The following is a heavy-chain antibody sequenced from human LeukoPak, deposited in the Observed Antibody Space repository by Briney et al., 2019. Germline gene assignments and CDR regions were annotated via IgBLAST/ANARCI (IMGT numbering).Heavy chain of an antibody. Sequence: SETLSLTCTVSGGSISSSSCYWSWIRQPAGKGLEWIGRIYTSGSTNYNPSLKSRVTMSVDTSKNQFSLKLSSVTAADTAVYYCARDVTTVTTAHIKRFDPWGQGTLVTVSS. CDR2: IYTSGST. D-gene: IGHD4-17*01. J-gene: IGHJ5*02. CDR3: ARDVTTVTTAHIKRFDP. V-gene: IGHV4-61*02. CDR1: GGSISSSSCY.